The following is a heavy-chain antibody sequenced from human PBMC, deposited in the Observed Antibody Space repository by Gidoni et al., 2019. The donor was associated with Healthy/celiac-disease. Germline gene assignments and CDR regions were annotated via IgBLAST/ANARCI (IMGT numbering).Heavy chain of an antibody. D-gene: IGHD3-16*01. J-gene: IGHJ6*02. V-gene: IGHV3-30*18. CDR2: ISYDGSNK. Sequence: QVQLVESGGGVVQPGRSLRLSCAASGFPFSSYGMHWVRQAPGKGLEWVAVISYDGSNKYYADSVKGRFTISRDNSKNTLYLQMNSLRAEDTAVYYCAKGGDLYYYYGMDVWGQGTTVTVSS. CDR1: GFPFSSYG. CDR3: AKGGDLYYYYGMDV.